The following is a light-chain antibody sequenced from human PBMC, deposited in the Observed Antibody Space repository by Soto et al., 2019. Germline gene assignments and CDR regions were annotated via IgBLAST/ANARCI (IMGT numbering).Light chain of an antibody. CDR1: QSVSSTY. CDR3: QQYAGSPLA. J-gene: IGKJ4*01. V-gene: IGKV3-20*01. Sequence: EIVLTQSPGTLSLSPGERATLSCRASQSVSSTYLAWYQQRPGQAPRLLIYGASSCATGIPDRFTGSGSGTDFTLTISRLEPEDFAVYYCQQYAGSPLAFGGGTKVEIK. CDR2: GAS.